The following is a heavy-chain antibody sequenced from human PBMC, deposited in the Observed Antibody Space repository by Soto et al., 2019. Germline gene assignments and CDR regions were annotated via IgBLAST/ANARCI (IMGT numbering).Heavy chain of an antibody. Sequence: QVQLQESGPGLVKPSETLSLTCTVSGGSISSYYWSWIRQPPGKGLEWIGYIFYSGSTNYNPSLKRRFTISVDTSKNQFSLKLSSVTAADTAVYYCARRYGSAFDIWGHGTRVTVSS. CDR3: ARRYGSAFDI. J-gene: IGHJ3*02. V-gene: IGHV4-59*01. D-gene: IGHD4-17*01. CDR1: GGSISSYY. CDR2: IFYSGST.